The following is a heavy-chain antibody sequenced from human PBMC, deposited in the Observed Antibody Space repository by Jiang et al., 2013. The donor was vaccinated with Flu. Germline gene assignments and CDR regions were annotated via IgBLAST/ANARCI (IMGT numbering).Heavy chain of an antibody. CDR1: GFTFSSYT. D-gene: IGHD5-12*01. CDR3: ARDMSGESGYADY. J-gene: IGHJ4*02. CDR2: ISPSGHKT. Sequence: LVKPGGSLRLSCAGSGFTFSSYTMNWVRLAPGKGLEWASSISPSGHKTFHADSVQGRFTISRDNAKNAVYLQMDRLTVEDTAVYYCARDMSGESGYADYWGQGTLVTVSS. V-gene: IGHV3-21*01.